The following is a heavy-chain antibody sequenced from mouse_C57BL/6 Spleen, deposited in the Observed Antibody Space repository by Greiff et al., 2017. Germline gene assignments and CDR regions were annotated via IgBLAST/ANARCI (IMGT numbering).Heavy chain of an antibody. CDR2: INPYNGDT. CDR3: ARKGYLDD. V-gene: IGHV1-20*01. CDR1: GYSFTGYF. J-gene: IGHJ2*01. Sequence: EVQGVASGPELVKPGDSVKISCKASGYSFTGYFMNWVMQSHGKSLEWIGRINPYNGDTFYNQKFKGKATLAVDKSSSTAHMELRSLKSEDAAVYYSARKGYLDDWGQGTTLTVSS.